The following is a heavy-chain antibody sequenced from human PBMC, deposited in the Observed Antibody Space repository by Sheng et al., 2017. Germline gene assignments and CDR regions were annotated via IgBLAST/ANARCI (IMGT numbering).Heavy chain of an antibody. D-gene: IGHD3-16*02. CDR2: IYHSGST. CDR3: ARAVMNYDYVWGSYRNYFDY. J-gene: IGHJ4*02. Sequence: QVQLQESGPGLVKPSETLSLTCAVSGYSISSGYYWGWIRQPPGKGLEWIGSIYHSGSTYYNSSLKSRVTISVDTSKNQFSLKLSSVTAADTAVYYCARAVMNYDYVWGSYRNYFDYWGQGTLVTVSS. CDR1: GYSISSGYY. V-gene: IGHV4-38-2*01.